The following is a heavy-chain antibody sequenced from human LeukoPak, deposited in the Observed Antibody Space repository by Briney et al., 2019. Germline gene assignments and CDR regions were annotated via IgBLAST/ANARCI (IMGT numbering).Heavy chain of an antibody. J-gene: IGHJ6*03. D-gene: IGHD4-17*01. V-gene: IGHV4-61*02. CDR1: GDSISSGSYY. Sequence: SETLSLTCTVSGDSISSGSYYWSWIRQPAGKGLEWIGRIYTSGSTNSNPSLKSRVTISVDTSKNQFSLKLNSVTAADTAVYYCARARYTVTLGGYYMDVWGKGTTVTISS. CDR2: IYTSGST. CDR3: ARARYTVTLGGYYMDV.